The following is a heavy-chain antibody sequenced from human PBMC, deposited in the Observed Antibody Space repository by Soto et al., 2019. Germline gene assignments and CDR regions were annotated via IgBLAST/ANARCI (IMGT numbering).Heavy chain of an antibody. V-gene: IGHV4-31*03. CDR1: GGSISSGGYY. CDR2: IYYSGST. Sequence: SETLSLTCTVPGGSISSGGYYWSWIRQHPGKGLEWIGYIYYSGSTNYNPSLKSRVTISVDTSKNQFSLKLSSVTAADTAVYYCARGYCSSTSCFDPWGQGTLVT. CDR3: ARGYCSSTSCFDP. J-gene: IGHJ5*02. D-gene: IGHD2-2*01.